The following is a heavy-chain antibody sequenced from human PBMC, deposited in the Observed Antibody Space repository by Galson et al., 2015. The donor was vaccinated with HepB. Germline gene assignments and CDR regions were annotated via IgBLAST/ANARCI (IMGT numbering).Heavy chain of an antibody. Sequence: TLSLTCTVSGGSVISASYYWSWIRQPPGKGLEWIGYIYYSGTTNYNPSLKSRVTISLDTSKNQFSLRLSSVTAADTAVYYCARDLEAYSTGWQGGWLDPWGQGTLVTVSS. V-gene: IGHV4-61*01. CDR2: IYYSGTT. J-gene: IGHJ5*02. D-gene: IGHD6-19*01. CDR3: ARDLEAYSTGWQGGWLDP. CDR1: GGSVISASYY.